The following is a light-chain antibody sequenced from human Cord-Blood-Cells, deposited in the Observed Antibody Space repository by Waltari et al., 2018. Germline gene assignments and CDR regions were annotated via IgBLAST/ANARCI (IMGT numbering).Light chain of an antibody. J-gene: IGLJ3*02. Sequence: QSALTQPAPVSGPPGQSIPISCTATSSDLGSYNLVPWYQQHPGKAPKLMIYEGSKRPSGVSNRFSGSKSGNTASLTISGLQAEDEAVYYCCSYAGSSTWVFGGGTKLTVL. V-gene: IGLV2-23*01. CDR3: CSYAGSSTWV. CDR2: EGS. CDR1: SSDLGSYNL.